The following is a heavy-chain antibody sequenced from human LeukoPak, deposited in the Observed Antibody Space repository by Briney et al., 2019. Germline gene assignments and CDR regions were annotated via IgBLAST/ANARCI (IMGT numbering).Heavy chain of an antibody. CDR1: GFTFSSHG. D-gene: IGHD2-15*01. CDR2: IRSDGDSQ. CDR3: ARVGGSCYGY. V-gene: IGHV3-30*02. J-gene: IGHJ4*02. Sequence: PGGSLRLSCAASGFTFSSHGMHWVRQAPGKGLEWVASIRSDGDSQYYVESVKGRFTISRDNANNSLYLQMNSLRADDTAVYYCARVGGSCYGYWGQGIQVTVSS.